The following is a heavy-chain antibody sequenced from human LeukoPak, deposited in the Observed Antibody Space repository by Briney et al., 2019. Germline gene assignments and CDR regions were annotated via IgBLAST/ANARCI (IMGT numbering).Heavy chain of an antibody. CDR1: GGTFSSYA. D-gene: IGHD3-22*01. Sequence: ASVKVSCKASGGTFSSYAISWVRQAPGQGLEWMGGIIPIFGTANYAQKFQGRVTITADKSTSTAYMELSSLRSEDTAMYYCARSSYYDSSGYYSLGAFDIWGQGTMVTVSS. CDR3: ARSSYYDSSGYYSLGAFDI. CDR2: IIPIFGTA. J-gene: IGHJ3*02. V-gene: IGHV1-69*06.